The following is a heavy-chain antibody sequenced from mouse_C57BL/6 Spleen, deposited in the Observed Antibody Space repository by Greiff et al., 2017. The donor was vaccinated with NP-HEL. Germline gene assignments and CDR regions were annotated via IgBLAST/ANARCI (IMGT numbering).Heavy chain of an antibody. CDR1: GFTFSNYW. CDR3: TGLHYDPFAY. D-gene: IGHD1-2*01. Sequence: EVKLVESGGGLVQPGGSMKLSCVASGFTFSNYWMNWVRQSPEKGLEWVAQIRLKSDNYATHYAESVKGRFTISRDDSKSSVYLQMNNLRAEDTGIYYCTGLHYDPFAYWGQGTLVTVSA. J-gene: IGHJ3*01. CDR2: IRLKSDNYAT. V-gene: IGHV6-3*01.